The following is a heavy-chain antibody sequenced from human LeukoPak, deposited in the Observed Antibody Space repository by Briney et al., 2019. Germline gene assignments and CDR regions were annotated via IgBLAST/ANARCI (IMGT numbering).Heavy chain of an antibody. J-gene: IGHJ4*02. V-gene: IGHV3-7*01. CDR1: GFTFSTYW. Sequence: GGSLRLSCSASGFTFSTYWMSWVRQAPGRGREWVANIKQDGSEKYHVDSVKGRLTISKDKAKNSLYLQMNSLRAEDTAVYYCARDQGHIDYWGQGTLVTVSS. CDR3: ARDQGHIDY. CDR2: IKQDGSEK. D-gene: IGHD2-21*01.